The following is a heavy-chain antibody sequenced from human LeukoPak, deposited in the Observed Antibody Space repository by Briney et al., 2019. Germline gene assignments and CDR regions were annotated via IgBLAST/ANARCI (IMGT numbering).Heavy chain of an antibody. Sequence: GESLKISFKGSGSLFTSYWIGWVLEMPGKGLGWMGIIYPGDSDTRYSPSFQGQFTISSDKSINTAYLQWSSLKASDTAMYYCARRGIAAAGSFDYWGQGTLVTVSS. CDR2: IYPGDSDT. CDR3: ARRGIAAAGSFDY. V-gene: IGHV5-51*01. J-gene: IGHJ4*02. CDR1: GSLFTSYW. D-gene: IGHD6-13*01.